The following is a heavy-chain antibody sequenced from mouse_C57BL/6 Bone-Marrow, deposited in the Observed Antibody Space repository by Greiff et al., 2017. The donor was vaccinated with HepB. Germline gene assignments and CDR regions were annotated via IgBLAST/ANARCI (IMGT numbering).Heavy chain of an antibody. V-gene: IGHV1-55*01. Sequence: VQLHQPGDELVKPGASVKMSCKASGYTFTSYWITWVKQRPGQGLEWIGDIYPGSGSTNYNEKFKSKATLTVDTSSSTAYMQLSSLTSEDSAVYYCARSGTTVVAKDWYFDVWGTGTTVTVSS. CDR2: IYPGSGST. CDR3: ARSGTTVVAKDWYFDV. D-gene: IGHD1-1*01. J-gene: IGHJ1*03. CDR1: GYTFTSYW.